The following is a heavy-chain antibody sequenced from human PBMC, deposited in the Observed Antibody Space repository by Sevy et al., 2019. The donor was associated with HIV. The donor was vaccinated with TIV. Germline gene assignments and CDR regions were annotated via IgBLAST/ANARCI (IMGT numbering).Heavy chain of an antibody. CDR2: TYYRSKWYN. CDR3: ARGDYFGSGISNYYYYGMDV. J-gene: IGHJ6*02. V-gene: IGHV6-1*01. Sequence: SQTLSLTCAISGDSVSSNSAAWNWIRQSPSRGLEWLGRTYYRSKWYNDYAVSVKSRITINPDTSKNQFSLMLNSVTPEDTAVYYCARGDYFGSGISNYYYYGMDVWGQGTTVTVSS. CDR1: GDSVSSNSAA. D-gene: IGHD3-10*01.